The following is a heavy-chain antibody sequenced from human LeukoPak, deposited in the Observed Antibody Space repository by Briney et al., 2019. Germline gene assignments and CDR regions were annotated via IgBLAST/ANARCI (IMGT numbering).Heavy chain of an antibody. Sequence: PSETLSLTCTVSGGSISSYYWSWIRQPPGKGLEWIGYIYYSGSTNYNPSLKSRVTIPVDTSKNQFSLKLSSVTAADTAVYYCARHVSSGYDFWSGPHYFDYWGQGTLVTVSS. V-gene: IGHV4-59*08. D-gene: IGHD3-3*01. CDR3: ARHVSSGYDFWSGPHYFDY. CDR1: GGSISSYY. J-gene: IGHJ4*02. CDR2: IYYSGST.